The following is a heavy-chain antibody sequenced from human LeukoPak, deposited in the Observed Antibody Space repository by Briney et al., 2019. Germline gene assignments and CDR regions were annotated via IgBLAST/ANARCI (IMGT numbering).Heavy chain of an antibody. V-gene: IGHV1-46*01. CDR2: INPSGGST. J-gene: IGHJ6*02. Sequence: ASVKVSCKASGCSFTSYYMHWVRQAPGQGLEWMGIINPSGGSTSYAQKFQGRVTMTRDTSTSTVYMELSSLRSEDTAVYYCARPNCSSTSCYTPMHYGMDVWGQGTTVTVSS. D-gene: IGHD2-2*01. CDR3: ARPNCSSTSCYTPMHYGMDV. CDR1: GCSFTSYY.